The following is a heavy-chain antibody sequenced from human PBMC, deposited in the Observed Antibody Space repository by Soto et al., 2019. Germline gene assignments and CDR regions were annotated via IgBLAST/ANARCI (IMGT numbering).Heavy chain of an antibody. Sequence: QVQLQQWGAGLLKPSETLSLTCAVYGGFVSSGNYYWSWIRQPPGKGLEWIGEMSHSGGTHFNPSLKRRVTISVDTYKNQFSLKMTSVTAADTALYYCARVERGTTTTVVDAFDIWGPGTMVTVSS. D-gene: IGHD4-4*01. V-gene: IGHV4-34*01. CDR1: GGFVSSGNYY. CDR3: ARVERGTTTTVVDAFDI. J-gene: IGHJ3*02. CDR2: MSHSGGT.